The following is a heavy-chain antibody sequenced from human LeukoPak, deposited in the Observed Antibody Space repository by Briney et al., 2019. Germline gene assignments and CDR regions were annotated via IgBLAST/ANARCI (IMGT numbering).Heavy chain of an antibody. V-gene: IGHV3-30*04. CDR3: ARVSVAVAGNAFDI. J-gene: IGHJ3*02. CDR2: ISYDGSSK. Sequence: PGGSLRLSCAAPGFTFSSYAMHWVRQAPGKGLEWVAVISYDGSSKYYADSVKGRFTISRDNSKNTLYLQMNSLRAEDTAVYYCARVSVAVAGNAFDIWGQGTMVTVSS. CDR1: GFTFSSYA. D-gene: IGHD6-19*01.